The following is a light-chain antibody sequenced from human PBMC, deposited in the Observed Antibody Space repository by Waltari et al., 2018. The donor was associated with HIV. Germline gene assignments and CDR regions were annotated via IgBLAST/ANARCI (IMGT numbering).Light chain of an antibody. Sequence: EIVLTQSPDTLFLSPGERATVSCRASQTLTGDFLAWYQQKPGQAPTLLIYGASSRATDIPDRFSGSGSATDFTLTISRLEPEDFALYYCQQYVNSLTFGGGTKVEIK. V-gene: IGKV3-20*01. J-gene: IGKJ4*01. CDR3: QQYVNSLT. CDR1: QTLTGDF. CDR2: GAS.